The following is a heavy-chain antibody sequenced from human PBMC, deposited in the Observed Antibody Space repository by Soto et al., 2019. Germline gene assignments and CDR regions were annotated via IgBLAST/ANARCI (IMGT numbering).Heavy chain of an antibody. D-gene: IGHD2-21*02. J-gene: IGHJ6*02. CDR1: GGSISSYY. V-gene: IGHV4-59*01. CDR3: ARDLWGYCGTDCYPLDV. Sequence: SETLSLTCTFSGGSISSYYWSWIRQAPGKGLEWIGHISYSGSTNYNPSLKSRVTISVDTSKNQFSLKLNSVTAADTAVYYCARDLWGYCGTDCYPLDVWGQGTTVTVSS. CDR2: ISYSGST.